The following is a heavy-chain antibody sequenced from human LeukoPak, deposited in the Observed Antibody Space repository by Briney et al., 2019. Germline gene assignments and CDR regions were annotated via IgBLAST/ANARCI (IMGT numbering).Heavy chain of an antibody. D-gene: IGHD2-15*01. J-gene: IGHJ4*02. V-gene: IGHV3-7*01. Sequence: GRTLRLSCAASGFTFSTYLMSWVRQAPGKGLEWVAYIKHRGNAKSSADSVKGRFTIARDDAKSSVSLQRNSLRVEDTAVYFCVGGYRKLYGWGEGTLVGVSS. CDR3: VGGYRKLYG. CDR1: GFTFSTYL. CDR2: IKHRGNAK.